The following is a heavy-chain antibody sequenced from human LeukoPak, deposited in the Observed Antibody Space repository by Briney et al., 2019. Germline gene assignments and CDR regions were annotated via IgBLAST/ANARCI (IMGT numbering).Heavy chain of an antibody. V-gene: IGHV3-49*04. CDR3: TRDKVTVTTGDTNAFDI. D-gene: IGHD4-17*01. CDR1: GFTFGDYA. Sequence: GRSLRLSCTASGFTFGDYAMSWVRQAPGKGLEWVSSIRRKAYGGTKQYAASVKGRFTISRDDSKSVAYLQMNSLKTEDTAVYYCTRDKVTVTTGDTNAFDIWGQGTMVTVSS. CDR2: IRRKAYGGTK. J-gene: IGHJ3*02.